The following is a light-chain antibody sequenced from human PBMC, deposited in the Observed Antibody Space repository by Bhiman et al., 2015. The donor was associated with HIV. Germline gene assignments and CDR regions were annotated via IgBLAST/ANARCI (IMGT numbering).Light chain of an antibody. V-gene: IGLV3-21*01. J-gene: IGLJ1*01. CDR3: QAWDSGTAV. CDR1: NIGSKN. Sequence: SYVLTQPPSVSVAPGQTARITCGGNNIGSKNVHWYQQKPGQAPVLVIYYGRDRPSGIPERFSGSNSGSTATLTISGTQALDEADYYCQAWDSGTAVFGTGTKVTVL. CDR2: YGR.